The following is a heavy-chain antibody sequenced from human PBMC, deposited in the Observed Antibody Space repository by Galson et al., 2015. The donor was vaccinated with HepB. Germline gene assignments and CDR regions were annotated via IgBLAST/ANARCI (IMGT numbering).Heavy chain of an antibody. CDR2: ISGSGGSR. Sequence: FLRLAGAASGFTFSSYDMSWVRQAQGKGLEWVSDISGSGGSRYYADSVKGRFTISRDKSKNTLYLQMNSLRAEDTAVYYCANNAAKHPIDYWGQGTLVTVSS. J-gene: IGHJ4*02. D-gene: IGHD6-25*01. CDR1: GFTFSSYD. V-gene: IGHV3-23*01. CDR3: ANNAAKHPIDY.